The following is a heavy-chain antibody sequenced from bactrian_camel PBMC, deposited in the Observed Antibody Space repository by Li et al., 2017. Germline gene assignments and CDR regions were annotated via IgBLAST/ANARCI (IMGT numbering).Heavy chain of an antibody. CDR2: LDEDGTNT. CDR1: GFTFSSYY. Sequence: HVQLVESGGGLVQPGGSLTLSCAASGFTFSSYYMSWVRQAPGKGLEWVSSLDEDGTNTIYGDSVKGRFTISRDNAKNSAFLQMDSVNSEDTALYYCAARIAIRGTYEYKYWGRGTQVTVS. CDR3: AARIAIRGTYEYKY. D-gene: IGHD4*01. V-gene: IGHV3-2*01. J-gene: IGHJ4*01.